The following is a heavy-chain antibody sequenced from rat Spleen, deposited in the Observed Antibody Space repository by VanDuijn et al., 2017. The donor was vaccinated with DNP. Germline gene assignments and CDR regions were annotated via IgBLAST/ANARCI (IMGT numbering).Heavy chain of an antibody. CDR3: AKGPNYGGDSDYFDY. Sequence: EVQLVESGGGLVQPGRSLKLSCAASGFTFSDYAMAWVHQTPQKGLEWVATISTGGGNPSYRDSVKGRFTISRDNAKSTLYLQMNKLGSEDTAIYHCAKGPNYGGDSDYFDYWGQGVMVTVSS. D-gene: IGHD1-11*01. CDR2: ISTGGGNP. CDR1: GFTFSDYA. J-gene: IGHJ2*01. V-gene: IGHV5-25*01.